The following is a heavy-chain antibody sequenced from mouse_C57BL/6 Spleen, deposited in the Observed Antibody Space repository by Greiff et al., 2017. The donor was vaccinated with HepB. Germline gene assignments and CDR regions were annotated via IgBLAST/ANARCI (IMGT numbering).Heavy chain of an antibody. V-gene: IGHV1-18*01. CDR3: ARSGVTTVVAHFDY. D-gene: IGHD1-1*01. CDR2: INPNNGGT. Sequence: EVQLVESGPELVKPGASVKIPCKASGYTFTDYNMDWVKQSHGKSLEWIGDINPNNGGTIYNQKFKGKATLTVDKSSSTAYMELRSLTSEDTAVYYCARSGVTTVVAHFDYWGQGTTLTVSS. CDR1: GYTFTDYN. J-gene: IGHJ2*01.